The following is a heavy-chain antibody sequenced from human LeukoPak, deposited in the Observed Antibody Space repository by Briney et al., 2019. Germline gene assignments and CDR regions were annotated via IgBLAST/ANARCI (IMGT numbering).Heavy chain of an antibody. CDR2: INHSGST. CDR3: ARCRPYYYDSSGYYNWFDP. D-gene: IGHD3-22*01. Sequence: SETLSLTCAVCGGSFSGYYWSWIRQPPGKGLEWIGEINHSGSTNYNSSLKSRVTISVDTSKNQFSLKLSSVTAADTAVYYCARCRPYYYDSSGYYNWFDPWGQGTLVTVSS. CDR1: GGSFSGYY. J-gene: IGHJ5*02. V-gene: IGHV4-34*01.